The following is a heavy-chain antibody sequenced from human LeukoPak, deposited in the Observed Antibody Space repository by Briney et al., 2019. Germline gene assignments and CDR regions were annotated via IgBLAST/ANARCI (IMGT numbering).Heavy chain of an antibody. Sequence: GGSLRLSCAASGFTFNDYGMSWVRQAPGKGLEWVSGINWNGDRTGYADSEKGRFTISRDNAKNSLYLQMNSLRAEDTAVYYCAKDDRGNEAPFDYWGQGTLVTVSS. V-gene: IGHV3-20*04. J-gene: IGHJ4*02. CDR3: AKDDRGNEAPFDY. CDR1: GFTFNDYG. CDR2: INWNGDRT.